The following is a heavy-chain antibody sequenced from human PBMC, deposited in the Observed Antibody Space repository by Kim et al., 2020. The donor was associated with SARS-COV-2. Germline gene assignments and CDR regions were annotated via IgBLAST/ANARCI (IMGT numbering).Heavy chain of an antibody. V-gene: IGHV3-23*01. D-gene: IGHD3-3*01. Sequence: GGSLRLSCAASGFTFSSYAMSWVRQAPGKGLEWVSAISGSGGSTYYADSVKGRFTISRDNSKNTLYLQMNSLRAEDTAVYYCAKDRPLWGEFNFWSGYIGGGANYYYGMDVWGQGTTVTVSS. CDR2: ISGSGGST. CDR1: GFTFSSYA. J-gene: IGHJ6*02. CDR3: AKDRPLWGEFNFWSGYIGGGANYYYGMDV.